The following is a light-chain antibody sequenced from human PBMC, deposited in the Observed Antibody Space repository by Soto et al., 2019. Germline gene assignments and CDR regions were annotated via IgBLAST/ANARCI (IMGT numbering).Light chain of an antibody. V-gene: IGKV1-33*01. CDR2: DAS. Sequence: DIQMTQSPSSLSASVGDRVTITCQASHDIRNSLNWYQQKPGEAPKLLINDASKLERGVSSRFSGSGSGTDFTLTITTLHPEDVATYYCQQFDNDPLVSFGGGTKVEIK. CDR1: HDIRNS. J-gene: IGKJ4*01. CDR3: QQFDNDPLVS.